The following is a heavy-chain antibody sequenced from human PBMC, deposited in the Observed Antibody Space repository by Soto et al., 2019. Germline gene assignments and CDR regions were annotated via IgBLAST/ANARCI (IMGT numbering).Heavy chain of an antibody. V-gene: IGHV3-23*01. CDR2: ITGSGGNT. D-gene: IGHD1-26*01. CDR3: AKSRGISVGASYYHAMDV. CDR1: GFTFSNYA. J-gene: IGHJ6*02. Sequence: EVQLLESGGGLVQPGGSLRLSCAASGFTFSNYAMTWVRQAPGKGLEWVSTITGSGGNTYYTDSVKGRFTISRDNSKNTLHLQMNSLRAEDTALYYCAKSRGISVGASYYHAMDVWGQGTTVTVS.